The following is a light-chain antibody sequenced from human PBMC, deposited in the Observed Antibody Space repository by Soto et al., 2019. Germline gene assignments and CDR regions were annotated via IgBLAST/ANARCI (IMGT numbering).Light chain of an antibody. CDR2: RTS. CDR1: QSLSGW. Sequence: IHMTQSPSTLSASVGYRVTITCRASQSLSGWLAWYQQKSGKAPKLLIHRTSSLESGVPSRFSGGGSGTEFTLTISNLKPDDFATYYCQQYHTYITFGQGTRLEIK. CDR3: QQYHTYIT. V-gene: IGKV1-5*03. J-gene: IGKJ5*01.